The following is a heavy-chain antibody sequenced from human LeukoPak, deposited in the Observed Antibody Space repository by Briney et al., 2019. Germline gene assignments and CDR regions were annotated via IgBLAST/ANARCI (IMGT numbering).Heavy chain of an antibody. V-gene: IGHV3-15*01. D-gene: IGHD3-10*01. CDR2: IKSKTDGGTT. J-gene: IGHJ6*02. Sequence: GGSLRLPCAASGFTFSNAWMSWVRQAPGEGLEWVGRIKSKTDGGTTDYTAPVKGRFTISRDDSKNTLYLQMNSLKTEDTAVYYCTTGPFDYYGSASYLANGMDVWGQGTTVTVSS. CDR3: TTGPFDYYGSASYLANGMDV. CDR1: GFTFSNAW.